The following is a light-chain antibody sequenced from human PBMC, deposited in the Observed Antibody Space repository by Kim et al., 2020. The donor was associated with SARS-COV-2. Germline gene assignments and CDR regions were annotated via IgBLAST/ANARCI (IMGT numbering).Light chain of an antibody. CDR3: AAWDDSLTGL. Sequence: PGQRVTISCSGSSSNIGINCVYWYQQLPGTAPKLLMYRNNQRPSGVPDRFSGSKSGTSASLAISGLRSEDEADYYCAAWDDSLTGLFGGGTQLTVL. CDR1: SSNIGINC. CDR2: RNN. J-gene: IGLJ2*01. V-gene: IGLV1-47*01.